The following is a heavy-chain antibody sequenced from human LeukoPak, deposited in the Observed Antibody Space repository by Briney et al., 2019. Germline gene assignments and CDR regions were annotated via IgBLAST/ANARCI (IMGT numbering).Heavy chain of an antibody. CDR3: ARDPGDNWYFDL. V-gene: IGHV4-4*07. Sequence: PSETLSLTCTVSGGSISSYYWSWIRQRPGKGLEWIGSIYSSGSTHYHPSLKSRVTMSVDTSKNQFSLKLISVTAADTAVYYCARDPGDNWYFDLWGRGTLVTVSS. CDR1: GGSISSYY. D-gene: IGHD7-27*01. J-gene: IGHJ2*01. CDR2: IYSSGST.